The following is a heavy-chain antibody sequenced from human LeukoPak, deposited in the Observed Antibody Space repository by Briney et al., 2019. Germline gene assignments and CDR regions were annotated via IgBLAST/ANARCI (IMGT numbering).Heavy chain of an antibody. CDR1: GYTFTSYD. J-gene: IGHJ5*02. Sequence: ASVKVSCKASGYTFTSYDINWVRQATGQGLEWMGWMNPNRGNTGYAQKFQGRVTMTRNTSISTAYMELSSLRYEDTAVYYCARGFEVIVIVPAANWFDPWGQGTLVTVSS. D-gene: IGHD2-2*01. CDR3: ARGFEVIVIVPAANWFDP. CDR2: MNPNRGNT. V-gene: IGHV1-8*01.